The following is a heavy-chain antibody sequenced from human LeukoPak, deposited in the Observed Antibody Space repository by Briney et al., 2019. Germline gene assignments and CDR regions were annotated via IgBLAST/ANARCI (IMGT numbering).Heavy chain of an antibody. Sequence: GGSLRLSCAASGFTFSSYGMHWVRQAPGKGLEWVAVISYDGSNKYYADSVKGRFTISRDNSKNTLYLQMNSLRAEDTAVYYCAKDRRSYLSYFDYWGQGTLVTVSS. CDR1: GFTFSSYG. V-gene: IGHV3-30*18. CDR3: AKDRRSYLSYFDY. CDR2: ISYDGSNK. D-gene: IGHD1-26*01. J-gene: IGHJ4*02.